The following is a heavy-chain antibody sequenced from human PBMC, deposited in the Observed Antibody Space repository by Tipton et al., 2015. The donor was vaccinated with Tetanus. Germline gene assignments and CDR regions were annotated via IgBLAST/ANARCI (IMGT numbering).Heavy chain of an antibody. D-gene: IGHD1-26*01. CDR2: VSGSGGST. J-gene: IGHJ6*02. CDR1: GFTFSSYA. Sequence: SLRLSCAASGFTFSSYAMSWVRQAPGKGLEWVSAVSGSGGSTYYADSVKGRFTISRDNSKNTLYLQMNSLRAEDTAVYYCAKEVSGVDYGMDVWGQGTTVTVSS. V-gene: IGHV3-23*01. CDR3: AKEVSGVDYGMDV.